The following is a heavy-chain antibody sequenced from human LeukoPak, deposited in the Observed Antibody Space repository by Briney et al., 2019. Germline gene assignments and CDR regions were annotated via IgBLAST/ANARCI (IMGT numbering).Heavy chain of an antibody. V-gene: IGHV3-23*01. J-gene: IGHJ4*02. CDR2: ISGSGGST. Sequence: PVGSLRLSCEASGFTFSSYAMSWVRQAPGKGLEWVSAISGSGGSTYYADSVKGRFTISRDNSKNTLYLQMNSLRAEDTAVYYCAKGDGYNSIPPYWGQGTLVTVSS. D-gene: IGHD5-24*01. CDR1: GFTFSSYA. CDR3: AKGDGYNSIPPY.